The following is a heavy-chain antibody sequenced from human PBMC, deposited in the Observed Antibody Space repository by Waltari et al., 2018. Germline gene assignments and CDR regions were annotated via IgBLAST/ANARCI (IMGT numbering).Heavy chain of an antibody. CDR1: GGTFSSYA. CDR3: ASPPIILDGDYVYYFDY. J-gene: IGHJ4*02. CDR2: IIPILGIA. D-gene: IGHD4-17*01. Sequence: QVQLVQSGAEVKKPGSSVKVSCKASGGTFSSYAISWVRQAPGQGLEWMGGIIPILGIANYAQKFQGRVTITADESTSTAYMELSSLRSEDTAVYYCASPPIILDGDYVYYFDYWGQGTLVTVSS. V-gene: IGHV1-69*04.